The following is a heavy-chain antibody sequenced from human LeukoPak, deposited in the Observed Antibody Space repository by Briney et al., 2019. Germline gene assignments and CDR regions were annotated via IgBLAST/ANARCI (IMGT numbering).Heavy chain of an antibody. Sequence: SETLSLTCTVSGGSISSYYWTWIRQPPRKGLEWIGNIYYSGSTNYNPSLKSRVTISVDTSKNQFSLKLSSVTAADTAVYFCARGTAVAGTWGQGTLVTVSS. J-gene: IGHJ5*02. CDR2: IYYSGST. CDR1: GGSISSYY. D-gene: IGHD6-19*01. CDR3: ARGTAVAGT. V-gene: IGHV4-59*01.